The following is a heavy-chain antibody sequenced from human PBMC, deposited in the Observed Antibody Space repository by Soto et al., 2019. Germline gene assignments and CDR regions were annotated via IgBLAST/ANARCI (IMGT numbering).Heavy chain of an antibody. Sequence: GSLRLSCAASGFTFSSYVMSWVRQAPGKGLEWVSAISATGGSTYYADSVKGRFTISRDNSKNTVDLQMNSLRAEDTAVYYCAKGYRVFDYWGQGTLVTSPQ. CDR2: ISATGGST. D-gene: IGHD3-16*02. J-gene: IGHJ4*02. V-gene: IGHV3-23*01. CDR3: AKGYRVFDY. CDR1: GFTFSSYV.